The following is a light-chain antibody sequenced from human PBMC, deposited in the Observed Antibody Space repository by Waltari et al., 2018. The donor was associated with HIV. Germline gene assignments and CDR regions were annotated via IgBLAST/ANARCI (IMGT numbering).Light chain of an antibody. CDR1: SSDVGSYNL. J-gene: IGLJ1*01. V-gene: IGLV2-23*02. Sequence: QSALTQPASVSGSPGQSITISCTGTSSDVGSYNLVSWYQQHPGKAPKLMIYEVSKRPSVVSNRFSASKSANTASLTISVLQAEDEADYYCCSYAGSNTHVFGTGTKVTVL. CDR3: CSYAGSNTHV. CDR2: EVS.